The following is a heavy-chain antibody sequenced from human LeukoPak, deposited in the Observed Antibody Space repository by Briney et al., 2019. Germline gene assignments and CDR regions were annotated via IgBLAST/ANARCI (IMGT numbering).Heavy chain of an antibody. CDR1: GFSLSSYW. Sequence: PGGSLRLSCAASGFSLSSYWMTWVRQAPGKGLEWVANIKQDGSEKNYVDSVKGRFTISRDNAKNTLYLQMNSLRGEDTAMYYCAKDTSGSGSYDFGNHWGQGTLVTVSP. CDR2: IKQDGSEK. CDR3: AKDTSGSGSYDFGNH. J-gene: IGHJ5*02. V-gene: IGHV3-7*01. D-gene: IGHD3-10*01.